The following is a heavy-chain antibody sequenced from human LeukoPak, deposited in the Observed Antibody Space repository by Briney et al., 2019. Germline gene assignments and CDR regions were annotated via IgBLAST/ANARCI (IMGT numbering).Heavy chain of an antibody. CDR1: GFSFSTYD. CDR2: TISSGDSS. Sequence: GGSLRLSCVASGFSFSTYDMSWIRQAPEKGLEWLSSTISSGDSSQYADSVKGRFTISRDNSKHTLYLQMDSLRAEDTAVYFCARGMNRWACQDGGWGT. D-gene: IGHD1-14*01. J-gene: IGHJ1*01. CDR3: ARGMNRWACQD. V-gene: IGHV3-23*01.